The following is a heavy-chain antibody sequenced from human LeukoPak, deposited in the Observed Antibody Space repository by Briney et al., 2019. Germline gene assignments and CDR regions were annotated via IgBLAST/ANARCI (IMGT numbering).Heavy chain of an antibody. D-gene: IGHD1-26*01. CDR1: GGTFSSYA. J-gene: IGHJ4*02. CDR2: ISAYNGNT. V-gene: IGHV1-18*01. Sequence: PGASVKVSCKASGGTFSSYAISWVRQAPGQGLEWMGWISAYNGNTNYAQKLQGRVTMTTDTSTSTAYMELRSLRSDDTAVYYCATCIVGATTGCEGMNYFDYWGQGTLVTVSS. CDR3: ATCIVGATTGCEGMNYFDY.